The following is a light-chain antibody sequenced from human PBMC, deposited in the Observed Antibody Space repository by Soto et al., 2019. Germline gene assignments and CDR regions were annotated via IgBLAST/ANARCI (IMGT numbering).Light chain of an antibody. CDR1: QSAGNF. J-gene: IGKJ1*01. V-gene: IGKV3D-15*01. CDR2: YIS. Sequence: EIVMTQSPATLSVSPGETASLSCRASQSAGNFLAWYQQKPGQAPRLLIYYISTRATGIPARFSGSGSGTEFTLTISSLQPDDFATYYCQQYNTYSWTFGQGTKVDI. CDR3: QQYNTYSWT.